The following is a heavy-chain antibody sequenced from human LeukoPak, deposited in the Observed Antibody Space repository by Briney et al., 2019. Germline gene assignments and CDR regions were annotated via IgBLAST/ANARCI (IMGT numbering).Heavy chain of an antibody. J-gene: IGHJ3*01. V-gene: IGHV3-23*01. Sequence: PGGSLRLSCAASGFTLSSHAMSWVRQTPGKGLEWVSGITATSRTTSYADSVKGRFTISRDNSKNTLHLQMDSLRAEDTAMYYCSGYYHDSSGYDAFDLWGQGTMVTVSS. D-gene: IGHD3-22*01. CDR1: GFTLSSHA. CDR3: SGYYHDSSGYDAFDL. CDR2: ITATSRTT.